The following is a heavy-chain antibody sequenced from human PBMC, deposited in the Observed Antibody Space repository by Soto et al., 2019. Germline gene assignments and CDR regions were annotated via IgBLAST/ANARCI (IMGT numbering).Heavy chain of an antibody. V-gene: IGHV3-33*01. J-gene: IGHJ4*02. D-gene: IGHD3-22*01. CDR1: GFTFSSYG. Sequence: PGGSLRLSCAASGFTFSSYGMHWVRQAPGKGLEWVAVIWYDGSNKYYADSVKGRFTISRDNSKNTLYLQMNSLRAEDTAVYYCASSYDRDSSGYYYVPPFVNWGQGTLVTVSS. CDR3: ASSYDRDSSGYYYVPPFVN. CDR2: IWYDGSNK.